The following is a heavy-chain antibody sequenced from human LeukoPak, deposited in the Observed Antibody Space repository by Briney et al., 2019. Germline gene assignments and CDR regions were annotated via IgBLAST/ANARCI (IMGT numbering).Heavy chain of an antibody. V-gene: IGHV4-4*02. D-gene: IGHD3-16*02. CDR2: IYHSGST. CDR1: GGSISSSNW. CDR3: ARDMSLNYVWGSYRDPFDY. J-gene: IGHJ4*02. Sequence: SETLSLTCAVSGGSISSSNWWSWVRQPPGKGLEWIGEIYHSGSTYYNPSLKSRVTISVDRSKNQFSLKLSSVTAADTAVYYCARDMSLNYVWGSYRDPFDYWGQGTLVTVSS.